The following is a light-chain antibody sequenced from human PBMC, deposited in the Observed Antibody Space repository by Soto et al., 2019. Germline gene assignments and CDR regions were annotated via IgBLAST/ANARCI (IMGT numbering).Light chain of an antibody. CDR1: QSVTSN. CDR2: GVS. V-gene: IGKV3-15*01. CDR3: QQYDSWPYT. J-gene: IGKJ2*01. Sequence: EVLLTQSPATLSVSPGERATLSCRSSQSVTSNLAWYQQIPGRAPRLLIHGVSTRATGIPARFSGSGSGTGFTLTISNLHSEDSAVYYCQQYDSWPYTFGQGTK.